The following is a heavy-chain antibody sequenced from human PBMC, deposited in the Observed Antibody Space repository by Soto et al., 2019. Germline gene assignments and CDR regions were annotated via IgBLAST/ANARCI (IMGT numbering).Heavy chain of an antibody. CDR3: ARSGTRYCSSTSCPPDGMDV. Sequence: SETLSLTCTVSGGSISSYYWSWIRQPAGKGLEWIGRIYTSGSTNYNPSLKSRVTMSVDTSKNQCSLKLSSVTAADTAVYYCARSGTRYCSSTSCPPDGMDVWGQGTTVTVSS. J-gene: IGHJ6*02. V-gene: IGHV4-4*07. CDR2: IYTSGST. D-gene: IGHD2-2*01. CDR1: GGSISSYY.